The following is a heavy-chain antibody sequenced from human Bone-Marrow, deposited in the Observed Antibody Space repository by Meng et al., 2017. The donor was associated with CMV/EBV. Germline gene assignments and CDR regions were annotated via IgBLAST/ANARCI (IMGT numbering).Heavy chain of an antibody. Sequence: SETLSLTCTVSGGSISSSSYYWGWIRQPPGKGLEWIGEINHSGSTNYNPSLKSRVTISVDTSKNQFSLKLSSVTAADTAVYYCARGRRSGSYFFYYGMDVWGQGTTVTVLL. CDR2: INHSGST. CDR3: ARGRRSGSYFFYYGMDV. D-gene: IGHD1-26*01. J-gene: IGHJ6*02. V-gene: IGHV4-39*07. CDR1: GGSISSSSYY.